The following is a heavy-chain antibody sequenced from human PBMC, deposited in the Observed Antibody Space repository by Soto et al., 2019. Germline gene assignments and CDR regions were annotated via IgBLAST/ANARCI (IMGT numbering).Heavy chain of an antibody. Sequence: QVQLVESGGGLVKPGGSLRLSCAASGFTFSDYYMSWIRQAPGKGLEWVSYISSSGSTIYYADSGKGRITISRDNAKNSLYLQMNSLGAEDTAVYYCAGEAVAGTFDYWGQGTLVTVSS. D-gene: IGHD6-19*01. CDR1: GFTFSDYY. V-gene: IGHV3-11*04. J-gene: IGHJ4*02. CDR2: ISSSGSTI. CDR3: AGEAVAGTFDY.